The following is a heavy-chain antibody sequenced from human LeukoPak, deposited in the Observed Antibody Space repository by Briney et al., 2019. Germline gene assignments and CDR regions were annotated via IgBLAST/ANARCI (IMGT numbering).Heavy chain of an antibody. CDR1: GFTFSSYE. CDR2: ISSSGSTI. CDR3: ARWRWELLAFDY. V-gene: IGHV3-48*03. J-gene: IGHJ4*02. D-gene: IGHD1-26*01. Sequence: GGSLRLSCAASGFTFSSYEMNWVRQAPGKGLEWASYISSSGSTIYYADSVKGRFTISRDNAKNSLYLQMNSLRAEDTAVYYCARWRWELLAFDYWGQGTLVTVSS.